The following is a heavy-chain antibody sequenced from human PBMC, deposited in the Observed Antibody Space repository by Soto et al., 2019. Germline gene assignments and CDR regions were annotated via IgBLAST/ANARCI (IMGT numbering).Heavy chain of an antibody. CDR3: ARPYCGSNSCHNWFDP. V-gene: IGHV1-2*02. D-gene: IGHD2-2*01. CDR2: INPNSGGT. CDR1: GYIFTDYY. Sequence: ASVKVSCKASGYIFTDYYMNWVRQAPGQGLEWMGWINPNSGGTNFAQKFQGRVTMTTDTSISTAYMELSGLTSDDTAVYYCARPYCGSNSCHNWFDPWGQGTLVTVSS. J-gene: IGHJ5*02.